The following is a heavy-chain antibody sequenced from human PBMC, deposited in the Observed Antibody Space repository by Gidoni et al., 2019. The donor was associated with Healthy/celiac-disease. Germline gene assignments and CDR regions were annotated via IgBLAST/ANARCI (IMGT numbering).Heavy chain of an antibody. Sequence: EVQLVESGGGLVQPGGSLRLSCAASGFTFRSYDMPWVRQTTGRGLEWVAVIGAAGDTYYPGSVKGRFTISRENAKNSVYLQMNSLRAGDTAVYYCARSGSGWHGNYHYYYGMDVWGQGTTVTVSS. CDR2: IGAAGDT. D-gene: IGHD6-19*01. CDR3: ARSGSGWHGNYHYYYGMDV. J-gene: IGHJ6*02. CDR1: GFTFRSYD. V-gene: IGHV3-13*01.